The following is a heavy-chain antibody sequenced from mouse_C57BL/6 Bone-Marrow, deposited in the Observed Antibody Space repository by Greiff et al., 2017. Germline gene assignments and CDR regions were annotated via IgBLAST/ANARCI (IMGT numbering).Heavy chain of an antibody. CDR2: INPSSGYT. Sequence: VKLQESGAELARPGASVKMSCKASGYTFTSYTMHWVKQRPGQGLERIGYINPSSGYTKYNQQFKDKATLTADKSSSTAYMHLSSLTSEDSAVYYCARWAYGNYVSWFAYWGQGTLVTVSA. CDR1: GYTFTSYT. D-gene: IGHD2-1*01. J-gene: IGHJ3*01. V-gene: IGHV1-4*01. CDR3: ARWAYGNYVSWFAY.